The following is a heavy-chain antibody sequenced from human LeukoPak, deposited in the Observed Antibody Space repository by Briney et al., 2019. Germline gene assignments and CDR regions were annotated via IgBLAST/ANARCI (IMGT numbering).Heavy chain of an antibody. Sequence: SETLSLTCAVYGGSFSGYYWSWIRQPPGKGLEWIGEINHSGSTNYNPSLKSRVTISVDTSKNQFSLKLSSVTAADTTIYYCARRRYQLHRRYFDLWGRGTLVTVSS. V-gene: IGHV4-34*01. D-gene: IGHD2-2*01. CDR3: ARRRYQLHRRYFDL. J-gene: IGHJ2*01. CDR1: GGSFSGYY. CDR2: INHSGST.